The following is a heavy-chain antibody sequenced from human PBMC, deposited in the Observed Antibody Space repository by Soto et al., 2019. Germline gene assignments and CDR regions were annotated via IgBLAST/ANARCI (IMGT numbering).Heavy chain of an antibody. V-gene: IGHV4-31*03. CDR2: IYYSGST. J-gene: IGHJ4*02. CDR1: GGSISSGGYY. D-gene: IGHD3-22*01. Sequence: QVQLQESGPGLVKPPQTLSLTCTVSGGSISSGGYYWSWIRQHPGKGLEWIGYIYYSGSTYYNPSLKSRVTISVDTSKNQFSLKLSSVTAADTAVYYCAREDSSGYYYDYWGQGTLVTVSS. CDR3: AREDSSGYYYDY.